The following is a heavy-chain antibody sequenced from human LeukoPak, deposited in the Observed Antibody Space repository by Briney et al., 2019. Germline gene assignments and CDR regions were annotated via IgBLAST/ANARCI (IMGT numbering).Heavy chain of an antibody. V-gene: IGHV3-30*18. CDR3: AKEGYSRGYYSYYYMDV. J-gene: IGHJ6*03. CDR2: ISYDGSNK. CDR1: GFTFSSYG. D-gene: IGHD6-13*01. Sequence: GGSLRLSCAASGFTFSSYGMHWVRQAPGKGLEWVAVISYDGSNKYYADSVKGRFTISRDNSKNTLYVQMNSLRAEDTAVYYCAKEGYSRGYYSYYYMDVWGKGTTVTVSS.